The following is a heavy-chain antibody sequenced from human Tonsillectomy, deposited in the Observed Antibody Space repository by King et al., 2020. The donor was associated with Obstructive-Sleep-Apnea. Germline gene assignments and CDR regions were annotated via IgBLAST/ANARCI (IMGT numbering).Heavy chain of an antibody. Sequence: VQLVESGGGLVQPGGSLRLSCAASGFTFSSYTMNWVRQAPGKGLEWVSYISSSSTSIYYADSVKVRFTISRDNAKNSLYLQMNSLRAEDTAVYYCARSYQRGFDYWGQGTLVTVSS. J-gene: IGHJ4*02. D-gene: IGHD2-2*01. CDR2: ISSSSTSI. CDR1: GFTFSSYT. CDR3: ARSYQRGFDY. V-gene: IGHV3-48*04.